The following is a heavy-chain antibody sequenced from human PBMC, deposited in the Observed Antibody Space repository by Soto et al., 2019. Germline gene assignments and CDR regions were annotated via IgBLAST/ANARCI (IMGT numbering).Heavy chain of an antibody. Sequence: PSETLSLTCTVTGDSINNRSYYWGWIRQPPGKGLEWIGSIYYSGSTYNNPSLKSRVSMSVDTSKNQFSLKLRSVTAADTALYYCARQRTSVVTQAYFDSWGQGSLLTVSS. D-gene: IGHD2-21*02. J-gene: IGHJ4*02. CDR1: GDSINNRSYY. V-gene: IGHV4-39*01. CDR3: ARQRTSVVTQAYFDS. CDR2: IYYSGST.